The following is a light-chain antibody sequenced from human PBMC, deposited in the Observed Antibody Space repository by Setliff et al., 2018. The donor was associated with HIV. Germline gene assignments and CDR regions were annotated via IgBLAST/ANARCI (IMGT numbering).Light chain of an antibody. CDR3: LLYSGGAQL. V-gene: IGLV7-43*01. Sequence: QAVVTQEPSLTVSPGGTVTLTCASSTGAVTSGYYPNWFQQKPGQAPGALIYSTSNKHSWTPARFSGSLLGGKAALTLSGVQPEDEAEYYCLLYSGGAQLFGGGTKVTV. CDR1: TGAVTSGYY. CDR2: STS. J-gene: IGLJ3*02.